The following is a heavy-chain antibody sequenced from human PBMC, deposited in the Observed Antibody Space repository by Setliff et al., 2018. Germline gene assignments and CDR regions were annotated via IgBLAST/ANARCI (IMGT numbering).Heavy chain of an antibody. CDR3: AKEMAEVLMTGLDF. V-gene: IGHV4-34*01. CDR1: GESFSNNY. D-gene: IGHD3-16*01. Sequence: SETLSLTCSVYGESFSNNYWSWIRQTPGKGLEWIGESNHGGSTSYHPSLKSRLTMSVDTSKNMLFLQMNSLRPDDTVVYYCAKEMAEVLMTGLDFWGQGALVTVSS. J-gene: IGHJ4*02. CDR2: SNHGGST.